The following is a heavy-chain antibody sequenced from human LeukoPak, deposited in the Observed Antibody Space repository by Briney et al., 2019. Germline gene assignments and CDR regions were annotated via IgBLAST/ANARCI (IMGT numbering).Heavy chain of an antibody. CDR1: GFTFSNSG. Sequence: GGSLRLSCAASGFTFSNSGMSWVRQAPGKGLEWVANINQDGSEKNCVDSVKGRFTISRDNAKNSLYLQMNSLRAEDTAVYYCANNRASLDYWGQGTLVAVSS. D-gene: IGHD2/OR15-2a*01. J-gene: IGHJ4*02. V-gene: IGHV3-7*02. CDR2: INQDGSEK. CDR3: ANNRASLDY.